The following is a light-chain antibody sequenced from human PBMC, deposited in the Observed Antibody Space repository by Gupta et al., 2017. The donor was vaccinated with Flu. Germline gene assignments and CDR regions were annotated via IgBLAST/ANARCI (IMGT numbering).Light chain of an antibody. J-gene: IGLJ2*01. CDR3: CSYAGTYVV. Sequence: QSVTLSCTRTLNDVGKYNYVSWYQQRPGKAPILIIYDVTNRPSGVPDRFSGSKSGNTASLTISGLQAEDETDYYCCSYAGTYVVFGGGTKLTVL. CDR1: LNDVGKYNY. V-gene: IGLV2-11*03. CDR2: DVT.